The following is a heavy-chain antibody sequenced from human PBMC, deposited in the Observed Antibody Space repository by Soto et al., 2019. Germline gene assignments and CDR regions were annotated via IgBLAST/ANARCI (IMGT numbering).Heavy chain of an antibody. J-gene: IGHJ6*03. Sequence: GESLKISCKGSGYSFTSYWIGWVRQMPGKGLEWMGIIYPGDSDTRYSPSFQGQVTISADKSISTAYLQWSSLKASDTAMYYCARHPAVTTSLGYYYYMDVWGKGTTVTVSS. D-gene: IGHD4-17*01. CDR3: ARHPAVTTSLGYYYYMDV. CDR1: GYSFTSYW. V-gene: IGHV5-51*01. CDR2: IYPGDSDT.